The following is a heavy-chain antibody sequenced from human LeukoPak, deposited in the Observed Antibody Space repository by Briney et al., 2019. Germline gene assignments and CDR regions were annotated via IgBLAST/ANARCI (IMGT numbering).Heavy chain of an antibody. CDR3: AREMENFWSLPIGYVDY. V-gene: IGHV1-2*02. D-gene: IGHD3-3*01. Sequence: ASVKVSCKASGYTFTGYYMHWVRQAPGQGLEWMGWINPNSGAANYAQKFQGRVTITRDTSISTAYMELSRLRSDDTSVHYCAREMENFWSLPIGYVDYWGEGTLVTVSS. J-gene: IGHJ4*02. CDR1: GYTFTGYY. CDR2: INPNSGAA.